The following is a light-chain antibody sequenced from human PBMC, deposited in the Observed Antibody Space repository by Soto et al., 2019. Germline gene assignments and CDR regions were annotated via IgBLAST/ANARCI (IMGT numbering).Light chain of an antibody. V-gene: IGKV3-15*01. Sequence: EIVMTQSPATLSLSPGERATLSCRASQSVSSNLAWYQQKPGQAPRLLIYRASIRANGIPARFSGSGSGTDFTLTISSLQSEDIAVYYCQQYNNWPPEITFGQGTRLEMK. CDR3: QQYNNWPPEIT. CDR2: RAS. CDR1: QSVSSN. J-gene: IGKJ5*01.